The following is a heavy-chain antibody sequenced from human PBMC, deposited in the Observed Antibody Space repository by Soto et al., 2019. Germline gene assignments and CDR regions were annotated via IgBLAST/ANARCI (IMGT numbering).Heavy chain of an antibody. CDR3: ARFHGPGGDPSQFDY. V-gene: IGHV4-31*03. Sequence: SETLSLTCTVSGGSISSGGYYWSWIRQHPGKGLEWIGYIYYSGSTYYNPSLKSRVTISVDTSKNQFSLKLSSVTAADTAVYYCARFHGPGGDPSQFDYWGQGTLVTVSS. CDR1: GGSISSGGYY. J-gene: IGHJ4*02. CDR2: IYYSGST. D-gene: IGHD2-21*02.